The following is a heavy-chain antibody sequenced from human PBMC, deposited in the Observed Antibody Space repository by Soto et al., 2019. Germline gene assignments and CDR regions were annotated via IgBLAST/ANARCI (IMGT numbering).Heavy chain of an antibody. V-gene: IGHV3-7*01. CDR3: ARAVSSSWYDY. Sequence: GGSLRLSCAASGFTFSSYWMSWVRQVPGKGLEWVANIKQDGSEKYYVDSVKGRFTISRDNAKNSLYLQMNSLRAEDTAVYYCARAVSSSWYDYWGQGTLVTVSS. J-gene: IGHJ4*02. CDR2: IKQDGSEK. CDR1: GFTFSSYW. D-gene: IGHD6-13*01.